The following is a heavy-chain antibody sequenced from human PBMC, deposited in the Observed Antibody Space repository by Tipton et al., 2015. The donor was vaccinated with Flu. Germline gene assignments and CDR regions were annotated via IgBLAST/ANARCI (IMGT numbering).Heavy chain of an antibody. CDR1: GGSIESNY. CDR2: VSRTGSA. J-gene: IGHJ5*02. D-gene: IGHD4-11*01. CDR3: ARRDYSNYVSDPKRWFDP. V-gene: IGHV4-59*08. Sequence: GLVKPSETLSLTCTVSGGSIESNYWGWIRQFPGKGLEWIGTVSRTGSAIYSPSLKSRVTISIDTSKNQFSLNMRSVTAADMAVYYCARRDYSNYVSDPKRWFDPWGQGTLVAVSS.